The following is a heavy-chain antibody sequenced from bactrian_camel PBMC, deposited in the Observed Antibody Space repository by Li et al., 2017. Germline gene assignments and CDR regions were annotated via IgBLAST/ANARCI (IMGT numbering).Heavy chain of an antibody. D-gene: IGHD5*01. J-gene: IGHJ4*01. V-gene: IGHV3S10*01. Sequence: DVQLVESGGGSVQAGGSLRLSCVASTYTRCMAWLRQAPGKECDLVSSVRSDGTTYYLDSVKGRFTISQDNAKNTVYLLMNSLRPEDTAVYYCALGASLSSYSWFRYGRCAGLRTSFERWGQGTQVTVS. CDR3: ALGASLSSYSWFRYGRCAGLRTSFER. CDR1: TYTRC. CDR2: VRSDGTT.